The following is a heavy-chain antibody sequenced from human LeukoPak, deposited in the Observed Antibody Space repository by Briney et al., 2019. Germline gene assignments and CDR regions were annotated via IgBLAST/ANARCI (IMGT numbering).Heavy chain of an antibody. V-gene: IGHV3-23*01. CDR1: GFTFSSYA. J-gene: IGHJ4*02. Sequence: PGGSLRLSCAASGFTFSSYAMSWVRQAPGKGLEWVSAISGSGGSTYYADSVKGRFTISRDNSKNTLYLQMNSLRAEDTAVYYCTTHRGQGSGWYGYWGQGTLVIVSS. CDR3: TTHRGQGSGWYGY. D-gene: IGHD6-19*01. CDR2: ISGSGGST.